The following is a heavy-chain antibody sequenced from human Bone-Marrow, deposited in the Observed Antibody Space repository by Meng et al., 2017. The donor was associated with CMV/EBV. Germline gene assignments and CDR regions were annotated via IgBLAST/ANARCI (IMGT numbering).Heavy chain of an antibody. V-gene: IGHV3-53*01. CDR3: ARSTYYDFWSGYTL. CDR2: ISSGGNT. CDR1: GFTVTNTY. Sequence: GESLKISCAAPGFTVTNTYMSWVRQAPGKGLEWVSVISSGGNTSNADSVKGRFTMSRDNSRNTVYLQMNNLRGEDTAVYYCARSTYYDFWSGYTLWGQGTLVTVSS. J-gene: IGHJ4*02. D-gene: IGHD3-3*01.